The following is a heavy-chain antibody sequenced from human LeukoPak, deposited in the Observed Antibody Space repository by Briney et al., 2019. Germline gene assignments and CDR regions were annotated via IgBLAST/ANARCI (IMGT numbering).Heavy chain of an antibody. Sequence: ASVKVSCKASGYTFTGYYMHWVRQAPGQGLEWMGWINPNSGGTNYAQKLQGRVTMTTDTSTSTSYMELRSLRSDDTAVYFCAREGHSSSYYSEYYFDYWGQGTLVTVSS. J-gene: IGHJ4*02. CDR3: AREGHSSSYYSEYYFDY. V-gene: IGHV1-2*02. CDR1: GYTFTGYY. D-gene: IGHD6-13*01. CDR2: INPNSGGT.